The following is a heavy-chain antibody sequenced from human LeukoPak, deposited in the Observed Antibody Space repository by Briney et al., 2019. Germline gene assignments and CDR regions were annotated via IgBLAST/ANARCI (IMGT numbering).Heavy chain of an antibody. CDR3: AIGGRFGIAATFDY. V-gene: IGHV3-30*02. CDR2: IWYDGSNK. D-gene: IGHD6-25*01. J-gene: IGHJ4*02. Sequence: PAGSLRLSCAVSGFTFSSYGMHWVRQAPGKGLEWLADIWYDGSNKYYADSVKGRFTISRDNSKNTLYLQMNSLRAEDTAVYYCAIGGRFGIAATFDYWGQGTLVTVSS. CDR1: GFTFSSYG.